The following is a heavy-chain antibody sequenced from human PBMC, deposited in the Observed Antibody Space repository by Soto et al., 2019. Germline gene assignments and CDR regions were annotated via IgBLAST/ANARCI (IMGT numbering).Heavy chain of an antibody. CDR1: GFTFSNHW. D-gene: IGHD3-10*01. J-gene: IGHJ3*02. V-gene: IGHV3-7*02. Sequence: GGSLRLSCAASGFTFSNHWINWIRQTPGRGLEWLAVIKQDGSEKYYVDSVKGRFTVSRDNAMNSAYLQMNSLRVDDTAVYYCARGVPGTYAFDIWGQGTMVTVSS. CDR3: ARGVPGTYAFDI. CDR2: IKQDGSEK.